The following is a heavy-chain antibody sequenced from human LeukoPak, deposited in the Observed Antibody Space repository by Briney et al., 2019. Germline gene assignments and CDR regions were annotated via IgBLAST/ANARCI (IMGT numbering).Heavy chain of an antibody. D-gene: IGHD3-22*01. J-gene: IGHJ4*02. CDR1: GYTFTSYD. Sequence: GASVTVSFKASGYTFTSYDINWVRQATGQGLEWMGWMNPNSGNTGYAQKFQGRVTMTRNTSISTAYMELSSLRSEDTAVYYCARFHPYDSSGYYGPDYWGQGTLVTVSS. CDR2: MNPNSGNT. V-gene: IGHV1-8*01. CDR3: ARFHPYDSSGYYGPDY.